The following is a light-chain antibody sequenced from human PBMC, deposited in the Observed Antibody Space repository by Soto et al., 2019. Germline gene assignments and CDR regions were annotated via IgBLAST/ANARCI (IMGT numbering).Light chain of an antibody. CDR2: GAS. V-gene: IGKV3-15*01. CDR3: QQYNNWPRLT. J-gene: IGKJ4*01. CDR1: QSVSSN. Sequence: EIVMTQSPATLSVSPGERDTLSCRASQSVSSNLAWYQQKPGQAPRLLIYGASTRATGIPARFSGSGSGTEVTLTISSLRSEDFAVYYCQQYNNWPRLTFGGGTKVEIK.